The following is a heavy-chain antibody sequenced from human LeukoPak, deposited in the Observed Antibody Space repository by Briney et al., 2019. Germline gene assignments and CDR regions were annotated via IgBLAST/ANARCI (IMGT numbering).Heavy chain of an antibody. J-gene: IGHJ3*02. CDR1: GGSISSYY. CDR2: IYYSGST. Sequence: SETLSLTCTVSGGSISSYYWSWIRQPPGKGLEWIGYIYYSGSTNYNPSLTSRVTISVDTSKNQFSLKLSSVTAADTAVYYCAGTTATTLHAFDIWGQGTMVTVCS. V-gene: IGHV4-59*01. D-gene: IGHD4-17*01. CDR3: AGTTATTLHAFDI.